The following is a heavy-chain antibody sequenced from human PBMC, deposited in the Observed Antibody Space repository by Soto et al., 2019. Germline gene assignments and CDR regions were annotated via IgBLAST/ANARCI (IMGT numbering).Heavy chain of an antibody. CDR1: GFTFSSYW. J-gene: IGHJ1*01. Sequence: EVQLVESGGGLVQPGGALRLSCVASGFTFSSYWMHWVRQAPGKGLVWVSSISNDGSSTSYADPVKGRFTISRDNAKNKLYLQMNSLRAEDTAVYDCARLPNKSPQNWGQGNLVIVSP. CDR2: ISNDGSST. CDR3: ARLPNKSPQN. V-gene: IGHV3-74*01.